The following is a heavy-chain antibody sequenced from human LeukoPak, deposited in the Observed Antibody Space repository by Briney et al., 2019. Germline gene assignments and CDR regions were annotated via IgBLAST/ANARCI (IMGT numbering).Heavy chain of an antibody. J-gene: IGHJ2*01. V-gene: IGHV3-13*01. D-gene: IGHD1-26*01. CDR1: GFTFSSYA. Sequence: GGSLRLSCAASGFTFSSYAMSWVRQAPGKGLEWVSAIGTTGDTYYEVSVKGRFTISRENAKNSLYLQMNSLRLGDTAVYYCAREGPTVGSKWDNWYFDLWGRGTLVTVSS. CDR3: AREGPTVGSKWDNWYFDL. CDR2: IGTTGDT.